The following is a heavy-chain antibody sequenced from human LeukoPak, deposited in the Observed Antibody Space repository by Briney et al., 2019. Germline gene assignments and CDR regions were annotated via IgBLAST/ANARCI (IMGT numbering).Heavy chain of an antibody. V-gene: IGHV3-23*01. J-gene: IGHJ4*02. CDR3: ARGKEPVAGTSFDVY. CDR1: GFTFSSYG. D-gene: IGHD6-19*01. Sequence: GGSLRLSCAASGFTFSSYGMSWVRQAPGKGLEWVSGISGSGGSTYYADSVKGRFTISRDNAKNTLYLQMNSLRVEDTAVYYCARGKEPVAGTSFDVYWGQGTLVTVSS. CDR2: ISGSGGST.